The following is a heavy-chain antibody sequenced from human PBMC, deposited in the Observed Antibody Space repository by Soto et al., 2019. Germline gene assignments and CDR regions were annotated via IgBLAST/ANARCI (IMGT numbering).Heavy chain of an antibody. CDR1: GDSFTSYW. CDR3: ARQRTKKYSSYVVTSMDV. V-gene: IGHV5-10-1*01. CDR2: IDPSDSYT. J-gene: IGHJ6*02. D-gene: IGHD6-6*01. Sequence: PGEYLKISCKGSGDSFTSYWISWVRQMPGKGLEWMGRIDPSDSYTNYSPSFQGHVTISADKSISTAYLQWSSLKASDTAMYYCARQRTKKYSSYVVTSMDVWGQGTTVTVSS.